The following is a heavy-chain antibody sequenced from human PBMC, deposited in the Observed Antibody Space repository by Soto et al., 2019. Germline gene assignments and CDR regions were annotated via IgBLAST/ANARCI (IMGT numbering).Heavy chain of an antibody. CDR1: WDSVSSNSAT. CDR3: VRLIGNSWLDF. J-gene: IGHJ5*01. Sequence: PPQTLSLTCAISWDSVSSNSATCDWIRQSPSRGLEWLGRTYYRSKWYNDYADSVKSRITINPDTSKNQFSLHLNSVTPEDTAVYYCVRLIGNSWLDFWGQGTLVTVSS. CDR2: TYYRSKWYN. D-gene: IGHD1-26*01. V-gene: IGHV6-1*01.